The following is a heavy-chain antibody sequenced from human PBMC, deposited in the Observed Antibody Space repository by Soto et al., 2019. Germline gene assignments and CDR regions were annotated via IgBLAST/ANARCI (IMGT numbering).Heavy chain of an antibody. CDR1: GGTFSSYA. V-gene: IGHV1-69*13. CDR3: ARKGYSSSSGGYYYYYGMDV. D-gene: IGHD6-6*01. J-gene: IGHJ6*02. CDR2: IIPIFGTA. Sequence: GASVKVSCKASGGTFSSYAISWVRQAPGQGLEWMGGIIPIFGTANYAQKFQGRVTITADESTSTAYMELSSLRSEDTAVYYCARKGYSSSSGGYYYYYGMDVWGQGTTATVSS.